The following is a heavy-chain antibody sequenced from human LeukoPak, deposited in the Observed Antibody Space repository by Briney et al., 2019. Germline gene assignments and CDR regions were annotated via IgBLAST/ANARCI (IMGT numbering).Heavy chain of an antibody. CDR3: AKVSVVVIAIEGAYYMDV. CDR1: GFTFSSYS. V-gene: IGHV3-48*01. D-gene: IGHD2-21*01. Sequence: GGSLRLSCAASGFTFSSYSMNWVRRAPGKGLEWVSYISSSSSTIYYADSVKGRFTISRDNAKNTLYLQMNSLRAEDTAVYYCAKVSVVVIAIEGAYYMDVWGKGTTVTVSS. CDR2: ISSSSSTI. J-gene: IGHJ6*03.